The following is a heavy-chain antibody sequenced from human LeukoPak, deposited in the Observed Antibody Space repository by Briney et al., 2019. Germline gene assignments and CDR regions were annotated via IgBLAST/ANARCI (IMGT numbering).Heavy chain of an antibody. CDR1: GFIFNNYA. J-gene: IGHJ4*02. Sequence: GGSLRLSCSASGFIFNNYAMQWVRQAAGKGLDYFSAISSDGGTTYYADSVKGRFTISRDNSKNTLYLQMSSLRAEDTAVYYCAKGASGYYGSFDYWGQGTLVTVSS. CDR3: AKGASGYYGSFDY. D-gene: IGHD3-22*01. V-gene: IGHV3-64D*06. CDR2: ISSDGGTT.